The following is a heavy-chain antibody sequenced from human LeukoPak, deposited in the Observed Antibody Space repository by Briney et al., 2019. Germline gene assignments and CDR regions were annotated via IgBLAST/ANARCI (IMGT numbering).Heavy chain of an antibody. CDR3: ARHPNPYSSGWYDY. J-gene: IGHJ4*02. CDR2: IHASGTT. CDR1: GGSISSYF. D-gene: IGHD6-19*01. V-gene: IGHV4-4*07. Sequence: SETLSLTCNVSGGSISSYFWTWIRQPAGKGLEWIGRIHASGTTNYNSSLKSRVSMSVDTSKNQFSLKLTSVTAADTAVYYCARHPNPYSSGWYDYWGQGTLVTVSS.